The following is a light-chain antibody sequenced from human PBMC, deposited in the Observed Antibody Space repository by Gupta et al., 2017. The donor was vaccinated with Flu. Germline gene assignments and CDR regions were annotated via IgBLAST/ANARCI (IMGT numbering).Light chain of an antibody. J-gene: IGKJ1*01. CDR3: PQENSCPRS. CDR1: QIISEW. CDR2: QAS. V-gene: IGKV1-5*03. Sequence: PYSLYESVGHRVTIGWRGSQIISEWLEWYQQKPGKAPKLLIYQASKRESGVASRFSGSGSGTEFTLTISSLQPEGVANYYWPQENSCPRSFGQGTKVEIK.